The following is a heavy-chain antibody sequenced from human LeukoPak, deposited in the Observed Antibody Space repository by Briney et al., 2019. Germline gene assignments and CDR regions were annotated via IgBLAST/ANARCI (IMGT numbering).Heavy chain of an antibody. V-gene: IGHV4-59*01. J-gene: IGHJ4*02. D-gene: IGHD3-22*01. Sequence: SETLSLTCTVSGGSISSYYWSWIRQPPGKGLEWIGHIYSSGSTNYNPSLKSRVTISVDTSKNQFSLKLSSVTAADTAVYYCARDYDSSGYTAFGYWGRGTLLTVSS. CDR2: IYSSGST. CDR3: ARDYDSSGYTAFGY. CDR1: GGSISSYY.